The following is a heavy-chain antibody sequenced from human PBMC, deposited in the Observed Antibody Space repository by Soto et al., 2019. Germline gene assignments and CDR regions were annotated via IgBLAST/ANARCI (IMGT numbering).Heavy chain of an antibody. CDR2: ISPYKGNT. Sequence: ASVKVSCKASGYTFSSIGISWVRQAPGQGLEWMGWISPYKGNTHYAQGLQGRVNMTRDTSTSTAYMELRSLRSDDTAVYYCARALYTSCYYYSDYWGQGTLVTVSS. CDR3: ARALYTSCYYYSDY. D-gene: IGHD2-21*01. J-gene: IGHJ4*02. CDR1: GYTFSSIG. V-gene: IGHV1-18*01.